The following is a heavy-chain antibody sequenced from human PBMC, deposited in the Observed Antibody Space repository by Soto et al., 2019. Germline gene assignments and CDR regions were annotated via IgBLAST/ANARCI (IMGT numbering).Heavy chain of an antibody. D-gene: IGHD6-19*01. J-gene: IGHJ4*02. V-gene: IGHV3-23*01. CDR3: AKGKTSGWYYFDF. CDR1: GFTFDSCA. CDR2: ISGSGGST. Sequence: EVQILESGGGLVQPGGSLRLSCAASGFTFDSCAMSWVRQAPGKGLEWILGISGSGGSTYYADSVKGRFTISRDNSKNTMYLQMNRMRADATAVYYCAKGKTSGWYYFDFCGQGTLVTVSS.